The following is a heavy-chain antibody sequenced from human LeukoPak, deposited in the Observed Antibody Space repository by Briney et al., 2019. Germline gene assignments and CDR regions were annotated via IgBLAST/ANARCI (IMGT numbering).Heavy chain of an antibody. V-gene: IGHV3-30*18. CDR3: AKGLIAARLTPFDY. J-gene: IGHJ4*02. D-gene: IGHD6-6*01. Sequence: GRSLRLSCAASGFTFSSYGMHWVRQAPGKGLEWVAVISYDGSNKYYADSVKGRFTISRDNSKNTLYLQMNRLRAEDTAVYYCAKGLIAARLTPFDYWGQGTLVTVSS. CDR1: GFTFSSYG. CDR2: ISYDGSNK.